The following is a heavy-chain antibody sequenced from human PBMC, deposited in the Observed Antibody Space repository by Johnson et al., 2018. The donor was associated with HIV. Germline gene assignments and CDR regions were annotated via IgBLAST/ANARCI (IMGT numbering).Heavy chain of an antibody. CDR2: ISWNSGSI. D-gene: IGHD6-19*01. CDR1: GFTFDDYA. Sequence: VQLVESGGGLVQPGGSLRLSCAASGFTFDDYAMHWVRQAPGKGLEWVSGISWNSGSIGYADSVKGRFTISRDNAKNSLYLQMNSLRAEDTALYYCAQKAVAGTFTDAFDIWGQGTMVTVS. J-gene: IGHJ3*02. V-gene: IGHV3-9*01. CDR3: AQKAVAGTFTDAFDI.